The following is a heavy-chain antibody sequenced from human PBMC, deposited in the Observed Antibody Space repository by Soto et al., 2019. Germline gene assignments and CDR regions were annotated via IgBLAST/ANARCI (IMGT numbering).Heavy chain of an antibody. Sequence: GGSLRLSCAASGFTFSSYGMHWVRQAPGKGLEWVAVISYDGSNKYYTDSVKGRFTISRDNSKNTLYPQTNSLRAEDTAVYYCAKGSLFLEWLLPLDYWGQGTLVTVSS. CDR1: GFTFSSYG. CDR2: ISYDGSNK. D-gene: IGHD3-3*01. CDR3: AKGSLFLEWLLPLDY. J-gene: IGHJ4*02. V-gene: IGHV3-30*18.